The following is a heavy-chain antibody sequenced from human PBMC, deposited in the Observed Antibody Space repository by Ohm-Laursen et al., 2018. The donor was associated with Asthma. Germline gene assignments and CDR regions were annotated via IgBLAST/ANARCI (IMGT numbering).Heavy chain of an antibody. CDR3: ARIGPEWELPGREYSLIH. J-gene: IGHJ1*01. Sequence: SLRLSCAASGFSFSDSWMSWVRQAPGKGPECVANVNDEGNEKYYVGSVKGRFTISRDNAKQSLFLQMNSLRVEDTAVYYCARIGPEWELPGREYSLIHWGQGTLVTVSS. D-gene: IGHD1-26*01. CDR2: VNDEGNEK. CDR1: GFSFSDSW. V-gene: IGHV3-7*01.